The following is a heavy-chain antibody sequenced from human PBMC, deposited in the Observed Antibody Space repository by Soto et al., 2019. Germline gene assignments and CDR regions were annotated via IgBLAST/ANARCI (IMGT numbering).Heavy chain of an antibody. Sequence: GASVKVSCKASGYPFTSYGLHWARQAPGQGLEWMGWINADNGDRKYAPKFQGRISITRDTSATTVYMELSSLRSEDTAIYFCAGDTENFDYWGRGTLVTVSS. J-gene: IGHJ4*02. CDR3: AGDTENFDY. V-gene: IGHV1-3*01. CDR1: GYPFTSYG. CDR2: INADNGDR. D-gene: IGHD4-4*01.